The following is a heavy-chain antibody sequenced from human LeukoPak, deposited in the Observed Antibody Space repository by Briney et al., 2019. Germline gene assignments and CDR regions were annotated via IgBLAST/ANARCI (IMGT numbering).Heavy chain of an antibody. Sequence: ASVKVSCKASGYTFTGNYLHWVRQAPGQGLEWMGWINPNTGGTNSAQEFQGRVTMTRDTSISTAYMELSSLRSDDTAVYYCARGNEMDYWGQGTLVTVSS. CDR2: INPNTGGT. D-gene: IGHD1-1*01. CDR1: GYTFTGNY. CDR3: ARGNEMDY. J-gene: IGHJ4*02. V-gene: IGHV1-2*02.